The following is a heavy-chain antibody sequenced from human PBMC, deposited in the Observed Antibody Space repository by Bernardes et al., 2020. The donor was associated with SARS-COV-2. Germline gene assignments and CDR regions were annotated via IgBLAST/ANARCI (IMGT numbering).Heavy chain of an antibody. CDR3: ARPLAAAMRNGMDV. D-gene: IGHD2-2*01. Sequence: GSLRLSCAASGFTVSSNHMSWVRQAPGKGLEWVSVIYSGGGTYYTDSVEGRFTISRDNSKNTLYLQMNSLRVEDTAVYYCARPLAAAMRNGMDVWGQGTTVTVSS. J-gene: IGHJ6*02. V-gene: IGHV3-66*01. CDR2: IYSGGGT. CDR1: GFTVSSNH.